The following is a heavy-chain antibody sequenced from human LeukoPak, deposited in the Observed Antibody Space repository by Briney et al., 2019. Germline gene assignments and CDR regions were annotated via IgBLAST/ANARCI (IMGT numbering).Heavy chain of an antibody. CDR2: IYHGGST. Sequence: PSETLSLTCAVSGYSISSGYYWGWFGRPQGKGLEWIGSIYHGGSTYYNPSLKSRVTISVDTSKNQFSLKLSSVTAADTAVYYCASAVVVIRFDYWGQGTLVTVSS. CDR3: ASAVVVIRFDY. V-gene: IGHV4-38-2*01. D-gene: IGHD3-22*01. CDR1: GYSISSGYY. J-gene: IGHJ4*02.